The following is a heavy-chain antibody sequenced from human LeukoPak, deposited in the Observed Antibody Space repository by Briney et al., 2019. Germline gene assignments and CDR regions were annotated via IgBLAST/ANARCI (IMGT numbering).Heavy chain of an antibody. V-gene: IGHV1-18*01. D-gene: IGHD6-6*01. CDR2: ISAYNGNT. Sequence: ASVKVSCKASGYTLTSYGISWVRQAPGQGLEWMGWISAYNGNTNYAQKLQGRVTMTTDTSTSTAYMELRSLRSDDTAVYYCARVYPTRIAARRGFDYWGQGTLVTVSS. CDR3: ARVYPTRIAARRGFDY. CDR1: GYTLTSYG. J-gene: IGHJ4*02.